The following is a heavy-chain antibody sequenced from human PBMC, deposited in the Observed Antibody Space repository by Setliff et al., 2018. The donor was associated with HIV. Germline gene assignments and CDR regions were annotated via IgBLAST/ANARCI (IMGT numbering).Heavy chain of an antibody. Sequence: KSSETLSLTCTVSGGSINSGSYYWTWIRQPAGKGLEWIGHIYTSGSTNYNPSLQSRVTMSVDTSKNQFSLKLSSVTAADTAVYYCARVGPIWFGELDPNKPHYFDYWGQGTLVTVSS. CDR2: IYTSGST. CDR1: GGSINSGSYY. CDR3: ARVGPIWFGELDPNKPHYFDY. D-gene: IGHD3-10*01. J-gene: IGHJ4*02. V-gene: IGHV4-61*09.